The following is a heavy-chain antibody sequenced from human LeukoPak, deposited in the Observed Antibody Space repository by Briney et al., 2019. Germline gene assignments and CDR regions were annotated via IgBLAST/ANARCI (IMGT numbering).Heavy chain of an antibody. CDR1: GFTFSTYA. J-gene: IGHJ5*02. Sequence: LPGGSLRLSCAASGFTFSTYAMHWVRQAPSKGLAWVAVISYDGSNKYYADSVKGRFTISRDNSKNTLYLQMNTLRAEDTAVYYCAKDVSWNWFDPRGQGTLVTVSS. CDR2: ISYDGSNK. CDR3: AKDVSWNWFDP. V-gene: IGHV3-30*18.